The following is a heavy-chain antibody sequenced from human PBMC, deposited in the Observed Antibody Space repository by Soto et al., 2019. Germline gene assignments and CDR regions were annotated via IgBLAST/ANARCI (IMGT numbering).Heavy chain of an antibody. V-gene: IGHV3-74*01. Sequence: GGSLRLSCAASGFTFSSYWMHWVRQAPGKGLVWVSRINSDGSSTSYADSVKGRFTISRDNAKNTLYLQMSSLRAEDTAVYYCARGPTSCYDYYFDYWGQGTLVTVSS. CDR1: GFTFSSYW. CDR2: INSDGSST. J-gene: IGHJ4*02. D-gene: IGHD5-12*01. CDR3: ARGPTSCYDYYFDY.